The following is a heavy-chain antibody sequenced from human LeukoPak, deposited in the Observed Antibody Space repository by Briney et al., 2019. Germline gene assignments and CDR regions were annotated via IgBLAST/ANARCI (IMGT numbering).Heavy chain of an antibody. J-gene: IGHJ4*02. Sequence: GASVKVSYKASGYTFTGYYMHWVRQAPGQGLEWMGWINPNSGGTNYAQKFQGRVTMTRDTSISTAYMELSGLRSDDTAVYYCAREEIDCYGSGNHVDYWGQGTLVTASS. D-gene: IGHD3-10*01. CDR2: INPNSGGT. CDR3: AREEIDCYGSGNHVDY. V-gene: IGHV1-2*02. CDR1: GYTFTGYY.